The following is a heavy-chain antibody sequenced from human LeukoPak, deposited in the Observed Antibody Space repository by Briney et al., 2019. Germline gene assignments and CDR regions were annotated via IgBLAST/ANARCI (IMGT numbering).Heavy chain of an antibody. CDR2: INPNSGNT. V-gene: IGHV1-8*01. J-gene: IGHJ5*02. D-gene: IGHD3-22*01. CDR3: ARVIVPNWFDP. Sequence: ASVKVSCKASGYTFTSYEINWVRQATGQGLEWMGWINPNSGNTGYAQKFQGRVTMTRNTSISTAYMELSSLRSDDTAVYYCARVIVPNWFDPWGQGTLVTVSS. CDR1: GYTFTSYE.